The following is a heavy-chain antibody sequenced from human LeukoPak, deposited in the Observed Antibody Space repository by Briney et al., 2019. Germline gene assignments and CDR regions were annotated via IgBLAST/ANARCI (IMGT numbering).Heavy chain of an antibody. CDR3: ARDKGGTKWFGEVTFDY. Sequence: PGGSLRLSCAASGFTFSSYWMSWVRQAPGKGLEWVANIKQDGSEKYYVDSVKGRFTISRDNAKNSLYLQMNSLRAEDTAVYYCARDKGGTKWFGEVTFDYWGQGTLVTVSS. J-gene: IGHJ4*02. CDR2: IKQDGSEK. D-gene: IGHD3-10*01. CDR1: GFTFSSYW. V-gene: IGHV3-7*01.